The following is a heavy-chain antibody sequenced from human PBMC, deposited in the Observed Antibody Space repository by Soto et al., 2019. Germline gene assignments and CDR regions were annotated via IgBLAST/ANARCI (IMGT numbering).Heavy chain of an antibody. D-gene: IGHD5-18*01. J-gene: IGHJ4*02. CDR2: IYWDDAV. Sequence: QITLKESGPTLVKPTQTLTLTCTFSGFSLNNRGVAVGWLRQFPGRGLEWLSIIYWDDAVRYSPSLASRLTVNKDTSKNEVVLMMTNLDPVDTATYYCAHRRDEYSYTPYYVDYWGPGSQVTVSS. CDR3: AHRRDEYSYTPYYVDY. V-gene: IGHV2-5*02. CDR1: GFSLNNRGVA.